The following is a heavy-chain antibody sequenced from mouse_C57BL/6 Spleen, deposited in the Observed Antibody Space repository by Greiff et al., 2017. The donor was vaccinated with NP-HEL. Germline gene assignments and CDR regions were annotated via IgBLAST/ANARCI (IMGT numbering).Heavy chain of an antibody. V-gene: IGHV5-17*01. CDR1: GFTFSDYG. J-gene: IGHJ2*01. Sequence: DVHLVESGGGLVKPGGSLKLSCAASGFTFSDYGMHWVRQAPEKGLEWVAYISSGSSTIYYADTVKGRFTISRDNAKNTLFLQMTSLRSEDMAMYYCARLYYGSSLYYFDYWGQGTTLTVSS. CDR2: ISSGSSTI. D-gene: IGHD1-1*01. CDR3: ARLYYGSSLYYFDY.